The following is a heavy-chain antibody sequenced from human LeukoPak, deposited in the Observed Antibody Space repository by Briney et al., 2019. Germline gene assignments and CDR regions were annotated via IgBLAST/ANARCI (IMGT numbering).Heavy chain of an antibody. D-gene: IGHD2-15*01. V-gene: IGHV1-46*01. CDR3: AKGYCSGGTCYSYDY. CDR1: GYTFTRYY. Sequence: ASVKVSCKASGYTFTRYYMHWVRQAPGQGLEWMGIINPSGGSTSYAQKLQGRVTMTRDTSTSTVYMALNSLRSEDTAVYYCAKGYCSGGTCYSYDYWGQGTLVTVSS. CDR2: INPSGGST. J-gene: IGHJ4*02.